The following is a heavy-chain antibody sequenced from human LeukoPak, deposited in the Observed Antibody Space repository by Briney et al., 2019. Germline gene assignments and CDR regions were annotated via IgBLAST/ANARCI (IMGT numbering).Heavy chain of an antibody. CDR1: GFTVSSNY. J-gene: IGHJ4*02. Sequence: GGSLRLSCAASGFTVSSNYMSWVRQAPGKGLEWVSVIYSGGSTYYADSVKGRFTISRDNSKNTLYLQMNSLRAEDTAVYYCARVGQLVMGESWGQGTLVTVSS. CDR2: IYSGGST. CDR3: ARVGQLVMGES. D-gene: IGHD6-6*01. V-gene: IGHV3-66*01.